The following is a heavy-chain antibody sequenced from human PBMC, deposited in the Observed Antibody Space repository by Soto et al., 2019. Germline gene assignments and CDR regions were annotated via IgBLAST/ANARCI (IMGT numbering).Heavy chain of an antibody. CDR2: IIPIFGTA. D-gene: IGHD3-3*01. CDR3: AREGPTIFGVVHYYYYGMDV. CDR1: GGTFSSYA. J-gene: IGHJ6*02. V-gene: IGHV1-69*13. Sequence: ASVKVSCKASGGTFSSYAISWVRQAPGQGLEWMGGIIPIFGTANYAQKFQGRVTITADESTSTAYMELSSLRSEDTAVYYCAREGPTIFGVVHYYYYGMDVWGQGTTVTVSS.